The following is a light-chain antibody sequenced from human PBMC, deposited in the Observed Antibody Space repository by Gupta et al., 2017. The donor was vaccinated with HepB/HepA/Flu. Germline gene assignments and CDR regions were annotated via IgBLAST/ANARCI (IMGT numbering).Light chain of an antibody. CDR3: QQRSNWLLT. CDR1: QNVGSY. V-gene: IGKV3-11*01. CDR2: DTS. Sequence: EILLTQSPDTLSLSPGERATLSCRASQNVGSYLAWYQQKPGQPPRLLIYDTSNRATGIPARFTGSGSGTEFTLTISSLEPDDFAVYYCQQRSNWLLTFGGGTKVEIK. J-gene: IGKJ4*01.